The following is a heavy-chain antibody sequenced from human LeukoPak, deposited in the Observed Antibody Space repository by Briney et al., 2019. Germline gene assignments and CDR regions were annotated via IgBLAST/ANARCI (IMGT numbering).Heavy chain of an antibody. V-gene: IGHV3-66*04. Sequence: GGSLRLSCAASGFTVSSNYMGWVRQAPGKGLEWVSVIYSGGSTYYADSVKGRFTISRDNSKNKMYLQMNTLRAEDTAVYYCARQRSGSYSHDAFDIWGQGTMVTVSS. CDR1: GFTVSSNY. J-gene: IGHJ3*02. CDR3: ARQRSGSYSHDAFDI. D-gene: IGHD1-26*01. CDR2: IYSGGST.